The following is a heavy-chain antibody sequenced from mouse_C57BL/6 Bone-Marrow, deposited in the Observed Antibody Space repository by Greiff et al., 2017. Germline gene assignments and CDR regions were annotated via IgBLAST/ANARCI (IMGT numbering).Heavy chain of an antibody. D-gene: IGHD1-1*01. Sequence: VQLQQPGAELVRPGTSVKLSCTASGYTFTSYWMHWVKQRPGQGLEWIGVIDPSDSYTNYNQKFKGKATLTVDTSSSTAYMQLSSLTSEDSAVYYGARGGIITPWLAYWGQGTLVTVSA. CDR3: ARGGIITPWLAY. CDR1: GYTFTSYW. J-gene: IGHJ3*01. V-gene: IGHV1-59*01. CDR2: IDPSDSYT.